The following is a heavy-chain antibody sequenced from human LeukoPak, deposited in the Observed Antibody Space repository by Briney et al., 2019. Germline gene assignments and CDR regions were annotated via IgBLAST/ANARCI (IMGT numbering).Heavy chain of an antibody. J-gene: IGHJ4*02. CDR2: INHSGNT. D-gene: IGHD2-15*01. Sequence: SETLSLTCAVFGGSFGDYSWTWVRQPPGKGLEWIGEINHSGNTNYNPSLKSRVTISIDTSKNQFSLKLNSVTAADTAVYYCARGGCSVDYWGQGTLVTVSS. V-gene: IGHV4-34*01. CDR1: GGSFGDYS. CDR3: ARGGCSVDY.